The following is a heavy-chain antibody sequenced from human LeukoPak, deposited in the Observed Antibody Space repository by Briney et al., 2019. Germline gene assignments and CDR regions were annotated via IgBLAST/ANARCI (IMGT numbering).Heavy chain of an antibody. CDR3: ARSEQWLSPNDY. V-gene: IGHV4-59*01. D-gene: IGHD6-19*01. CDR1: GGSISNFY. CDR2: ISYSGRP. J-gene: IGHJ4*02. Sequence: SETLSLTCTVSGGSISNFYWSWIRQPPGKGLEWIGYISYSGRPNYNPSLKSRVTISLDTSKNQFSLKLISVTTADTAVYYCARSEQWLSPNDYWGQGTLVTVSS.